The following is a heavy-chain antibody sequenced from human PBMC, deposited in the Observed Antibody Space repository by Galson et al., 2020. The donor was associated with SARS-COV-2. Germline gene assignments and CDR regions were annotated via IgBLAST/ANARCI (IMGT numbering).Heavy chain of an antibody. J-gene: IGHJ2*01. V-gene: IGHV2-70*13. CDR3: ARVSPRIYEATYASRPDHWYFDL. Sequence: SGPTLVKPTQTLTLTCIFSGSSLDTGKMCVSWFRQPPGKDLEWLALIDWDDDKYFNTSLKTRLSISRGALKTQVVLEMTNVDPVDTATYYCARVSPRIYEATYASRPDHWYFDLWGPGTRVTVSS. CDR1: GSSLDTGKMC. CDR2: IDWDDDK. D-gene: IGHD1-26*01.